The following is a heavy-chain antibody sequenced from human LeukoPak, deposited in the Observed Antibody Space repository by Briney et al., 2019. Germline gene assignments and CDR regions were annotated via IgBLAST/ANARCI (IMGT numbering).Heavy chain of an antibody. V-gene: IGHV3-48*03. CDR3: SLLAVASPQDY. J-gene: IGHJ4*02. CDR1: GFSFSTYE. D-gene: IGHD6-19*01. CDR2: ISSSGTIV. Sequence: PGGSLRLSCAAYGFSFSTYEMHWVRQAPGQGLEWVSDISSSGTIVYYADSVKGRFTTSRDNANNYLYLQMHSLRAEDTAVYYCSLLAVASPQDYWGQGTLVTVSS.